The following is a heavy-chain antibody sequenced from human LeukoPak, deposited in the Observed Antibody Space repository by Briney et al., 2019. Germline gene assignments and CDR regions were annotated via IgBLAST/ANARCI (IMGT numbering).Heavy chain of an antibody. CDR3: AHRFGSGIFYYFDY. Sequence: SAPTLVNPTQTLTLTCTLSGFSLSTSGVAVAWIRQPPGKALEYLGLIYWDDEKRYNPSLKARLTITKDTSKNQVLLRMTNVDPVDAATYFCAHRFGSGIFYYFDYWGQGTLVTVSS. CDR1: GFSLSTSGVA. V-gene: IGHV2-5*02. D-gene: IGHD3-10*01. CDR2: IYWDDEK. J-gene: IGHJ4*02.